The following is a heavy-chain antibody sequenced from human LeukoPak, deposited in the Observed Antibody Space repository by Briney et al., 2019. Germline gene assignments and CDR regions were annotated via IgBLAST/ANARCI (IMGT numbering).Heavy chain of an antibody. Sequence: SETLSLTCTVSGGSISSSSYYWGWIRQPPGKGLEWIGSINYSGSTYYNPSLKSRVTISVDTTNNQFFLKLSSVTGADTAVYYCGRVIITMVRGVISRYFDYWGQGTLVTVSS. CDR2: INYSGST. CDR1: GGSISSSSYY. D-gene: IGHD3-10*01. CDR3: GRVIITMVRGVISRYFDY. J-gene: IGHJ4*02. V-gene: IGHV4-39*07.